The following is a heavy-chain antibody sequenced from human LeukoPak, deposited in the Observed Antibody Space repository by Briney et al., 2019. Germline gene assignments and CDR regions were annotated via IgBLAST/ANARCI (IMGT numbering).Heavy chain of an antibody. CDR3: AVNIVVVPAAIDYYMDV. CDR2: IYYSGST. V-gene: IGHV4-39*01. D-gene: IGHD2-2*02. Sequence: PPETLSLTCTVSGGSISSSSYYWGWIREPPGKGLEWIGSIYYSGSTYYNPSLKSRVTISVDTSKNQFSLKLSSVTAADTAVYYCAVNIVVVPAAIDYYMDVWGKGTTVTVSS. CDR1: GGSISSSSYY. J-gene: IGHJ6*03.